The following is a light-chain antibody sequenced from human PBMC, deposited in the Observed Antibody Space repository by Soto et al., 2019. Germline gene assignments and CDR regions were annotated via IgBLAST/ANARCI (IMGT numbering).Light chain of an antibody. V-gene: IGKV3-20*01. CDR3: QQYSSSPLT. J-gene: IGKJ4*01. Sequence: EIVVTQSPGTLSLSPGEGATLSCRASQSVSSSYLAWYQQKPGQAPRLLTYGASNSATGIPNRFSGSGSGTDFTLTISRLEPEDFTVYYCQQYSSSPLTFGGGTKVEIK. CDR2: GAS. CDR1: QSVSSSY.